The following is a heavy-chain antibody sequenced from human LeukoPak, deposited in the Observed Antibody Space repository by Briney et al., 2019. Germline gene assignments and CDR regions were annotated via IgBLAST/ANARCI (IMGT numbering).Heavy chain of an antibody. V-gene: IGHV3-23*01. Sequence: GGSLRLSCAASGFTVSSNYMSWVRQAPGKGLEWVSAISGSGGSTYYADSVKGRFTISRDNSKNTLYLQMNSLRAEDTAVYYCAKDKALWFGELLPGGMDVWGKGTTVTVSS. J-gene: IGHJ6*03. CDR3: AKDKALWFGELLPGGMDV. CDR1: GFTVSSNY. CDR2: ISGSGGST. D-gene: IGHD3-10*01.